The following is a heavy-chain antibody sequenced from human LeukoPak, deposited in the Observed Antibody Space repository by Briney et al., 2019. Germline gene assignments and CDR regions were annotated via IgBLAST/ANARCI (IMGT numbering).Heavy chain of an antibody. V-gene: IGHV3-30*02. Sequence: GGSLRLSCAASGFTFSSYGMHWVRQAPGKGLEWVAFIRYDGSNKYYADSVKGRFTISRDNSKNTLYLQMNSLRAEDTAVYYCASRYCSSTSCYRVPYYYYYYMDVWGKGTTVTVSS. D-gene: IGHD2-2*01. CDR2: IRYDGSNK. CDR3: ASRYCSSTSCYRVPYYYYYYMDV. CDR1: GFTFSSYG. J-gene: IGHJ6*03.